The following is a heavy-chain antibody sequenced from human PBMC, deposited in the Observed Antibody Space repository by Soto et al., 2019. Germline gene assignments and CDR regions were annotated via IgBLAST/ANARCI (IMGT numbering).Heavy chain of an antibody. CDR2: IIPIFGTA. V-gene: IGHV1-69*13. Sequence: VASVKVSCKASGGTFSSYAISWVRQAPGQGLEWMGGIIPIFGTANYAQKFQGRVTITADESTSTAYMELSSLRSEDTAVYYCASIHYGGNTSDFDYWGQGTLVTVAS. CDR1: GGTFSSYA. CDR3: ASIHYGGNTSDFDY. J-gene: IGHJ4*02. D-gene: IGHD4-17*01.